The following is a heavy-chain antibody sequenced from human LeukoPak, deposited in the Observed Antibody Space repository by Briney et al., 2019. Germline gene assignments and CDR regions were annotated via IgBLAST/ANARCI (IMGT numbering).Heavy chain of an antibody. J-gene: IGHJ4*02. Sequence: EASVKVSCKASGYTFTSYGISWVRQAPGQGLEWMGWISAYNGNTNYAQKLQGRVTMTTDTSTSTAYMELRSLRSDDTAVYYCARGRRIKYYYDSSGYDYWGQGTLATVSS. CDR1: GYTFTSYG. CDR2: ISAYNGNT. D-gene: IGHD3-22*01. V-gene: IGHV1-18*01. CDR3: ARGRRIKYYYDSSGYDY.